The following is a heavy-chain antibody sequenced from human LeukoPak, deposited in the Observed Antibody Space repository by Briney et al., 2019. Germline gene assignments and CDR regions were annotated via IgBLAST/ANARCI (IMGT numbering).Heavy chain of an antibody. CDR3: ASRVNTAMVTTPFDS. D-gene: IGHD5-18*01. CDR1: GGSFRCYY. J-gene: IGHJ4*02. V-gene: IGHV4-34*01. Sequence: PSETLSLTCAVYGGSFRCYYWSWIRQPPGKWLEWIGEINHSGSTNYNPSLKSRVTISVDTSKNQFSLKLSSVTAADTAVYYCASRVNTAMVTTPFDSWGQGTLVTVSS. CDR2: INHSGST.